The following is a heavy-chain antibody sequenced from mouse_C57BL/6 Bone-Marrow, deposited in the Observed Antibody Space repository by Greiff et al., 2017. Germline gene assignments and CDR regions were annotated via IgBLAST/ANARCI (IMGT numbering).Heavy chain of an antibody. V-gene: IGHV1-64*01. D-gene: IGHD1-1*02. CDR1: VYTFTSYW. J-gene: IGHJ1*03. Sequence: QVQLKQPGAELVKPGASVKLSCKASVYTFTSYWMHWVKQRPGQGLEWIGMIHPNSGSTNYNEKFKSKATLTVDKSSSTAYMQLSSLTSEDSAVYYCARGGYYGYFEVWGTGTTVTVSS. CDR2: IHPNSGST. CDR3: ARGGYYGYFEV.